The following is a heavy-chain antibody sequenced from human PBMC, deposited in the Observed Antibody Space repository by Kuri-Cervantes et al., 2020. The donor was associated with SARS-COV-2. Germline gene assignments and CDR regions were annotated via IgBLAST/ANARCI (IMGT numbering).Heavy chain of an antibody. V-gene: IGHV2-5*02. Sequence: LRLSCTVSGGSISSSSYYWGWIRQPPGKGLEWIAVIYWDDDERYSPSLKSRLTITKDTSKNQVVLTMTNMDPVDTATYYCAHSPYYSDSSGYDYWGQGTVVTVSS. CDR1: GGSISSSSYY. J-gene: IGHJ4*02. D-gene: IGHD3-22*01. CDR2: IYWDDDE. CDR3: AHSPYYSDSSGYDY.